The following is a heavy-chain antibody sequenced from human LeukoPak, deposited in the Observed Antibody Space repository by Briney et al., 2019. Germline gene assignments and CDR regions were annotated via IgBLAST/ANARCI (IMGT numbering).Heavy chain of an antibody. CDR2: IKQDGIEK. CDR1: GFSFSNYW. V-gene: IGHV3-7*03. CDR3: ARGGYFDY. J-gene: IGHJ4*02. D-gene: IGHD3-16*01. Sequence: GGSLRLSCAASGFSFSNYWMSWVRQGPGKGLEWVANIKQDGIEKRYVDSVKGRFTISRDNAKNSLYLQMNSLRAEDTAVYYCARGGYFDYWGQGTLVTVSS.